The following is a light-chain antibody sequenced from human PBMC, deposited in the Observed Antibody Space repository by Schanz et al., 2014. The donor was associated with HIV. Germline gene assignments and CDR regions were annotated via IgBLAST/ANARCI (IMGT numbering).Light chain of an antibody. CDR3: AAWDVNLNGPV. CDR1: SSNIGSNT. J-gene: IGLJ2*01. Sequence: QSVLTQPPSASGTPGQRVTISCSGSSSNIGSNTVNWYQQLPGTAPKLLISGNNNRPSGVPDRFSGSKSGTSATLGISGLQSEDEADYYCAAWDVNLNGPVFGGGTKLTVL. CDR2: GNN. V-gene: IGLV1-44*01.